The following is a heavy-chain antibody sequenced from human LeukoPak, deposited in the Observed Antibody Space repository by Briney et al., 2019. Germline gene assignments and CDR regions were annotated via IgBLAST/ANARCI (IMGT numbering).Heavy chain of an antibody. D-gene: IGHD6-6*01. CDR2: ISSDGSTK. J-gene: IGHJ3*02. V-gene: IGHV3-30*18. CDR1: GFTSSSYD. CDR3: AKWSSIEVAFDI. Sequence: PGGSLRLSCATSGFTSSSYDMHWVRQAPGKGLEWVAVISSDGSTKNYADSVKGRFTISRDKPKNTLYLQMNSLRAEDTAVYYCAKWSSIEVAFDIWGQGTMVTVSA.